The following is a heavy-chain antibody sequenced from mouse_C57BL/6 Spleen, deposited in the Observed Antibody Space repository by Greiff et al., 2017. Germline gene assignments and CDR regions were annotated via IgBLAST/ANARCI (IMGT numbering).Heavy chain of an antibody. CDR2: INPNNGGT. D-gene: IGHD2-1*01. CDR1: GYTFTDYY. V-gene: IGHV1-26*01. J-gene: IGHJ3*01. Sequence: EVQLQQSGPELVKPGASVKISCKASGYTFTDYYMNWVKQSHGKSLEWIGDINPNNGGTSYNQKFKGKATLTVDKSSSTAYMELRSLTSEDSAVYYCARPYGNYGAWFAYWGQGTLVTVSA. CDR3: ARPYGNYGAWFAY.